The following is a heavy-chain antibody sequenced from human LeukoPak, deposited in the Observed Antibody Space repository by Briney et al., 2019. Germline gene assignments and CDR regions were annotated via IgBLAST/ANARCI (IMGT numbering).Heavy chain of an antibody. CDR2: ISSNGGST. J-gene: IGHJ4*02. D-gene: IGHD3-22*01. V-gene: IGHV3-64*04. CDR1: GFTFSWHA. Sequence: GGSLRLSCSASGFTFSWHAMHWVRQAPGKGQEYVSAISSNGGSTYYADSVKGRFTISRDNSKNTVYLQMNSLRVEDTAVYYCARDMAGDYYDSGSFGYFDYWGQGTLVTVSS. CDR3: ARDMAGDYYDSGSFGYFDY.